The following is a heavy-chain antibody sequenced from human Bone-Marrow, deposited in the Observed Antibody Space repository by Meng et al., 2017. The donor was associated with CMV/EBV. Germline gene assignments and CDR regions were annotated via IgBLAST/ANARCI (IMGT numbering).Heavy chain of an antibody. J-gene: IGHJ5*02. Sequence: ASVKVSCKASGYTFIGYYIHWVRQAPGQGLEWMGWINPNSGDTNYAQRFQGRVTMTRDTSISTAYMELSRLRSDDTAVYYCARDWHSHYSPPSWFDPWGQGTLVTVSS. CDR1: GYTFIGYY. CDR2: INPNSGDT. D-gene: IGHD2-15*01. CDR3: ARDWHSHYSPPSWFDP. V-gene: IGHV1-2*02.